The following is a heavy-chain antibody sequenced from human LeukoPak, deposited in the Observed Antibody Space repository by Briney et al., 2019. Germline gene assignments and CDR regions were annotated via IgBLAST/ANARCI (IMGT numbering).Heavy chain of an antibody. CDR3: ARDPYGSGRKGS. D-gene: IGHD3-10*01. CDR1: GFTFSDYY. CDR2: ISSSGSDI. J-gene: IGHJ5*02. V-gene: IGHV3-11*04. Sequence: GGSLRLSCVASGFTFSDYYMTWIRQAPGKGLEWVSYISSSGSDIYNADSVKGRFTISRDNAKYSLYLQMNSLRAEDTAVYYCARDPYGSGRKGSWGQGTLVTVSS.